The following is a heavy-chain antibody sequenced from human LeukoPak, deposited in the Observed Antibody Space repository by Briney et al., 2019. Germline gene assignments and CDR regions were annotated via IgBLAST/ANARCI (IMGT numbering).Heavy chain of an antibody. V-gene: IGHV4-39*01. D-gene: IGHD3-10*01. CDR3: ARGDYYYGSGSVAYFDS. CDR2: IYYSGTT. CDR1: GGSISSSSYY. Sequence: PAETLSLIFTVSGGSISSSSYYWGWIRQPPGKGLEWIGSIYYSGTTYYNPSLKSRVTISVDTSKDQFSLKLSSVTAADTAVYYCARGDYYYGSGSVAYFDSWGQGTLVTVSS. J-gene: IGHJ4*02.